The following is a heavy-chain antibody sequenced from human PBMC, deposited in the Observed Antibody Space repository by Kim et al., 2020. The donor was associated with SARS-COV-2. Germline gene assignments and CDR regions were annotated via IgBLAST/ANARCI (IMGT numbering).Heavy chain of an antibody. CDR1: GFTFSSYG. J-gene: IGHJ4*02. CDR2: IWYDGSNK. CDR3: ARDKGRITMVRGVGY. V-gene: IGHV3-33*01. D-gene: IGHD3-10*01. Sequence: GGSLRLSCAASGFTFSSYGMHWVRQAPGKGLEWVAVIWYDGSNKYYADSVKGRFTISRDNSKNTLYLQMNSLRAEDTAVYYCARDKGRITMVRGVGYWGQGTLVTVSS.